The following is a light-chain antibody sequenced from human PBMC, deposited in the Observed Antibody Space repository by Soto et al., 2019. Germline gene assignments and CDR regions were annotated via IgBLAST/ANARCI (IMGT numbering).Light chain of an antibody. Sequence: EIVMTQSPATLSVSPGERATLSCRASQSVSSNLAWYQQKPGQAPRLLIYDASSRATGISDRFSGSGSGTDFTLTISRLEPEDFAVYYCQQYGGSPYTFGQGTKLEIK. CDR2: DAS. CDR3: QQYGGSPYT. V-gene: IGKV3-20*01. J-gene: IGKJ2*01. CDR1: QSVSSN.